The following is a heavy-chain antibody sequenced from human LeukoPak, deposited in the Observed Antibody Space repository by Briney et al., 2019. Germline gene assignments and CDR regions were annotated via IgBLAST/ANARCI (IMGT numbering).Heavy chain of an antibody. CDR2: IDPSDSYT. Sequence: GESLKISCKGSGYNFTSYWISWVRQMPGKGLEWMGRIDPSDSYTNYSPSFQGHVTISADKSISTAYLQWSSLKASDTAMYYCARSSTSDLTRDYWGQGTLVTVSS. J-gene: IGHJ4*02. V-gene: IGHV5-10-1*01. CDR3: ARSSTSDLTRDY. CDR1: GYNFTSYW. D-gene: IGHD6-6*01.